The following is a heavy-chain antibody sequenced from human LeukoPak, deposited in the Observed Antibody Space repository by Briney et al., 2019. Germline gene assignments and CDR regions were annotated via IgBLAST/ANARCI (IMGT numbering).Heavy chain of an antibody. Sequence: GESLKISCKGSGYTFTSYYMRWVRQAPGQGLEWMGIINPSGGSTSYVQKFQGRVTMTRDTSTSTVYMELSSLRSEDTAVYYCARVRCSGGRCYSPSDYWGQGTLVTVSS. J-gene: IGHJ4*02. CDR3: ARVRCSGGRCYSPSDY. V-gene: IGHV1-46*01. D-gene: IGHD2-15*01. CDR2: INPSGGST. CDR1: GYTFTSYY.